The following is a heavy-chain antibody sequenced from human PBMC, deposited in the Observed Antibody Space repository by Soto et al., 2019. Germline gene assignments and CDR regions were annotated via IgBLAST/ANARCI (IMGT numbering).Heavy chain of an antibody. D-gene: IGHD4-17*01. Sequence: EVQLVESGGGLVQPGGSPRLSCAASGFTFSSYSMNWVRQAPGKGLEWVSYISSSSSTIYYADSVKGRFTISRDNAKNSLYLQMNSLRDEDTAVYYCASEYDYGDLNYYYYGMDVWGQGTTVTVSS. CDR2: ISSSSSTI. CDR3: ASEYDYGDLNYYYYGMDV. CDR1: GFTFSSYS. J-gene: IGHJ6*02. V-gene: IGHV3-48*02.